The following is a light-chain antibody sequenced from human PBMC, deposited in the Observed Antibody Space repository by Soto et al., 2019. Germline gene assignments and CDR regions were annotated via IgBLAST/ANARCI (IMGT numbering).Light chain of an antibody. CDR2: DVS. CDR1: SSDVGGYNY. CDR3: SSYTTSNTRQIV. J-gene: IGLJ1*01. Sequence: QSALTQPASVSGSPGQSINISCTGTSSDVGGYNYVSWYQHHPGKAPKLIIYDVSNRPSGVSNPFSGSKSGNTASLTISGLQHDEDADYYCSSYTTSNTRQIVFGTGTKLTVL. V-gene: IGLV2-14*03.